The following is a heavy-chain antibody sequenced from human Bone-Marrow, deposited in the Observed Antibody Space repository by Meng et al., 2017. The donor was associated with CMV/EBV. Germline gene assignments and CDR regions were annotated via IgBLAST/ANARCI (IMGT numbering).Heavy chain of an antibody. CDR3: ASSRRRQWPFH. Sequence: EGQVVESGGGVLPPGGSLRLSCAASGFTVSSNYMSWVRQAPGKGLEWVSVIYSGGSTYYADSVKGRFTISRDNSKNTLYLQMNSLRAEDTAVYYCASSRRRQWPFHWGQGTLVTVSS. CDR2: IYSGGST. V-gene: IGHV3-53*01. J-gene: IGHJ4*02. CDR1: GFTVSSNY. D-gene: IGHD6-19*01.